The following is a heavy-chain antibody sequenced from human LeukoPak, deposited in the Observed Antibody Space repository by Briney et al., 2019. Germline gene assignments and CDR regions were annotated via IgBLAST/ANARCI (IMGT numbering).Heavy chain of an antibody. CDR1: GYTFTSYG. CDR2: ISAYNGNT. V-gene: IGHV1-18*01. D-gene: IGHD3-10*01. J-gene: IGHJ4*02. CDR3: ASRYGSGSYYNVDPFDY. Sequence: GASVKVSCKASGYTFTSYGISWVRQAPGQGLEWMGWISAYNGNTNYAQKLQGRVTMTTDTSTSTAYMELRSLRFDDTAVYYCASRYGSGSYYNVDPFDYWGQGTLVTVSS.